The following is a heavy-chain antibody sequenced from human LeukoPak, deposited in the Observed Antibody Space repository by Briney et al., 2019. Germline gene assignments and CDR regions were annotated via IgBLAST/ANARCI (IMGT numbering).Heavy chain of an antibody. CDR3: ARQEVATTSLDY. CDR1: GDSIRSSSYY. CDR2: IYYSGST. D-gene: IGHD5-12*01. Sequence: SETLSLTCSVSGDSIRSSSYYWGWIRQPPGKGLEWIGSIYYSGSTYYNPSLKSRVTISVDTSKDQFSLKLSSVTAADTAVYYCARQEVATTSLDYWGQGTLVTVSS. J-gene: IGHJ4*02. V-gene: IGHV4-39*01.